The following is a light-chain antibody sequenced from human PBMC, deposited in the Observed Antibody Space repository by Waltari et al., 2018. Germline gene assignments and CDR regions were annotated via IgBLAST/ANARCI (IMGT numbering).Light chain of an antibody. Sequence: EIVMTQSPATLSVSPGERATLSCRASQSVSSNLAWYQQKPGQAPRLPIYGASTRATGIPARFSGSGSGTEFTLTISSLQSEDFAVYYCQQYNNWRLTFGGGTKVEIK. V-gene: IGKV3-15*01. CDR2: GAS. CDR1: QSVSSN. J-gene: IGKJ4*01. CDR3: QQYNNWRLT.